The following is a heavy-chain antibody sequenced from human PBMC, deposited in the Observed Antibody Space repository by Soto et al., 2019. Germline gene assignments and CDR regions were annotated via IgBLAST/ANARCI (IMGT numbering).Heavy chain of an antibody. CDR2: ISAYNGNT. Sequence: GXSVKVSCKASGYSFTSYGIIWVRQAPGQGLEWMGWISAYNGNTNYAQKLQGRVTMTTDTSTSTAYMELRSLRSDDTAVYYCARDRRPITGTKVVTLDAFDIWGQGTMVTVSS. CDR1: GYSFTSYG. CDR3: ARDRRPITGTKVVTLDAFDI. D-gene: IGHD1-7*01. J-gene: IGHJ3*02. V-gene: IGHV1-18*01.